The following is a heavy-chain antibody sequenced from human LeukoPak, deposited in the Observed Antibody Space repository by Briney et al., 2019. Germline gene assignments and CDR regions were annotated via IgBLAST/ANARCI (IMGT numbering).Heavy chain of an antibody. CDR2: ISAYNGNT. CDR3: ARDQDCSSTSCYLPAYYYGMDV. V-gene: IGHV1-18*01. CDR1: GYTFTSYG. D-gene: IGHD2-2*01. J-gene: IGHJ6*02. Sequence: ASVKVSCKASGYTFTSYGISWVRQAPGQGLEWMGWISAYNGNTNYAQKLQGRVTMTTGTSTSTAYMELRSLRSDDTAVYYCARDQDCSSTSCYLPAYYYGMDVWGQGTTVTVSS.